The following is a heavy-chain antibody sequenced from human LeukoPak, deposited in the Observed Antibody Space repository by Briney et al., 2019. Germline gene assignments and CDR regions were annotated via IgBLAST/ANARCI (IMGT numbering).Heavy chain of an antibody. J-gene: IGHJ3*02. V-gene: IGHV5-51*01. D-gene: IGHD3-16*02. CDR3: ARQQSEGGMITFGGVIVMEAFDI. CDR1: GYSFTSYW. Sequence: GQSLKISCKGSGYSFTSYWIGWVRQMPGEGLEWMGIIYPGDSDTRYSPSFQGQVTISADKSISTAYLQWSSLKASDTAMYYCARQQSEGGMITFGGVIVMEAFDIWGQGTMVTVSS. CDR2: IYPGDSDT.